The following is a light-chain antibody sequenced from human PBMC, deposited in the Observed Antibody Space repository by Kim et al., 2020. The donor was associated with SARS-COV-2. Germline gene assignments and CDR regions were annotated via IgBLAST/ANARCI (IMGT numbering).Light chain of an antibody. V-gene: IGKV1-5*01. J-gene: IGKJ2*01. CDR1: QRISSW. Sequence: SASVGERVTITGRASQRISSWLAWYQQTPGKAPNLLIYDASSLGSGVPSRFSGSGSGTEFTLTISSLQPEDFATYYCQQYKSYPSAFGQGTKLEI. CDR3: QQYKSYPSA. CDR2: DAS.